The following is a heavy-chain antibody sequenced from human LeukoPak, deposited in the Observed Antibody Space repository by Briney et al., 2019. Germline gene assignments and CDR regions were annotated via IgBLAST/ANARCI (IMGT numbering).Heavy chain of an antibody. V-gene: IGHV6-1*01. D-gene: IGHD4-23*01. CDR3: ARDPGGNYGGNPQFDY. J-gene: IGHJ4*02. CDR1: GDSVSSNSAA. CDR2: TYYRSKWYN. Sequence: SQTLSLTCAISGDSVSSNSAAWNWIRQSPSRGLEWLGRTYYRSKWYNDYAVSVKSRITINPDTSKNQFSLQLNSVTPEDTAVYYCARDPGGNYGGNPQFDYWGQGTLVTVSS.